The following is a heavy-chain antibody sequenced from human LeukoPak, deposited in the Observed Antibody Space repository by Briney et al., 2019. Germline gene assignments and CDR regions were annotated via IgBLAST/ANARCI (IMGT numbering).Heavy chain of an antibody. CDR1: GGSFSGYY. D-gene: IGHD3-22*01. CDR2: INHSGST. Sequence: SETLSLTCAVYGGSFSGYYWSWIRQPPGKGLEWIGEINHSGSTNYNPSLKSRVTISVDTPKNQFSLKLSSVTAADTAVYYCAREFYDSSRPLARDAFDIWGQGTMVTVSS. V-gene: IGHV4-34*01. CDR3: AREFYDSSRPLARDAFDI. J-gene: IGHJ3*02.